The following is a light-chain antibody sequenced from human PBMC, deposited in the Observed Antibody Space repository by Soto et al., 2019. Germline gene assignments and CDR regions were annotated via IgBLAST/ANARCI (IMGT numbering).Light chain of an antibody. V-gene: IGLV2-8*01. CDR2: EVS. CDR3: SSYAGSNNLYV. CDR1: SSDIGVYNY. Sequence: QSVLTQPPSASGSPGQSVTISCTGTSSDIGVYNYVSWYQQHPGKAPKLMIYEVSKRPSGVPDRFSGSKSGNTASLTVSGLQAEDEADYYCSSYAGSNNLYVFGTGTKVTAL. J-gene: IGLJ1*01.